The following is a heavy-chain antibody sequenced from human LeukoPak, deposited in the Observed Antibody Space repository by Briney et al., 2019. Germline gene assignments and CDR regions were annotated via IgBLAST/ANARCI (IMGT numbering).Heavy chain of an antibody. Sequence: GGSLRLSCAASGFTFSRYGMHWVRQASGKGLEWVALISYDGSNKYYADSVKGRFTISKDNSKNTLYLQMNSLRAEDTAVFYCAKSSGGGHYYYYGLDVWGQGTTVTVSS. J-gene: IGHJ6*02. CDR2: ISYDGSNK. D-gene: IGHD6-19*01. CDR3: AKSSGGGHYYYYGLDV. V-gene: IGHV3-30*18. CDR1: GFTFSRYG.